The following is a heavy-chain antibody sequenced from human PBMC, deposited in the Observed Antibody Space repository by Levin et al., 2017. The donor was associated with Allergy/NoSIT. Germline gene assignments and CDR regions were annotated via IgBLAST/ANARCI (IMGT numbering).Heavy chain of an antibody. CDR2: ISYDGSNK. CDR1: GFTFSSYA. CDR3: ARVGGLAEFDAFDI. V-gene: IGHV3-30-3*01. J-gene: IGHJ3*02. Sequence: GESLKISCAASGFTFSSYAMHWVRQAPGKGLEWVAVISYDGSNKYYADSVKGRFTISRDNSKNTLYLQMNSLRAEDTAVYYCARVGGLAEFDAFDIWGQGTMVTVSS. D-gene: IGHD3/OR15-3a*01.